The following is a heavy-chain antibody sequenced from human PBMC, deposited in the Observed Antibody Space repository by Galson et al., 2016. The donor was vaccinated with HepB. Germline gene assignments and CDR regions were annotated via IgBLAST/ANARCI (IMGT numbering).Heavy chain of an antibody. V-gene: IGHV3-30*18. CDR2: ISYDGSNK. CDR1: GFTFSSYG. D-gene: IGHD3-10*01. CDR3: AKDALFYGSGNYVHY. Sequence: SLRLSCAASGFTFSSYGMHWVRQAPGKGLEWVAFISYDGSNKKYADSVKGRFTIPRDNSKKTLYLQMNSLRAEDTAVYYCAKDALFYGSGNYVHYWGQGTLVTVSS. J-gene: IGHJ4*02.